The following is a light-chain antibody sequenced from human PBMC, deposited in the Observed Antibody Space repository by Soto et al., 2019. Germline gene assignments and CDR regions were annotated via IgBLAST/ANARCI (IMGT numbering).Light chain of an antibody. V-gene: IGLV1-51*01. CDR1: SSNIGGNS. CDR3: GSWDSSLTAYV. J-gene: IGLJ1*01. Sequence: QSVLTQPPSVSAAPGQKVTISCSGSSSNIGGNSVSWYQQLPGTAPKLLIYDDNKRPSGIPDRFSGSKSGTSATLGITGFHTGDDADYYCGSWDSSLTAYVFGTGTKV. CDR2: DDN.